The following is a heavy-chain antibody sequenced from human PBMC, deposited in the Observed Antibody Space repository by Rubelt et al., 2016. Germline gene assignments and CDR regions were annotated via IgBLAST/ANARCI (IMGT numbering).Heavy chain of an antibody. J-gene: IGHJ6*02. CDR2: TRNKANSYTT. Sequence: GGEWVGRTRNKANSYTTEYAASVKGRFTISRDDSKNSLYLQMNSLKTEDTAVYYCAGGAARVYDTSGNYCPRGRYYAMDVWGQGTTVTVSS. V-gene: IGHV3-72*01. CDR3: AGGAARVYDTSGNYCPRGRYYAMDV. D-gene: IGHD3-22*01.